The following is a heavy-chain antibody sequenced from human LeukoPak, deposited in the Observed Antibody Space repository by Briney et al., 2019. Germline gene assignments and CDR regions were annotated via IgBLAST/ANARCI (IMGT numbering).Heavy chain of an antibody. J-gene: IGHJ4*02. CDR3: SRHRGPTGPDS. V-gene: IGHV4-38-2*02. CDR1: GYSISSGYY. D-gene: IGHD1-14*01. CDR2: IHYSGRT. Sequence: PSETLSLTCTVSGYSISSGYYWGWIRQPPGKGLEWIGSIHYSGRTCHNPSLKSRVIIFIDTSKNHFSLQLTSVTAADTAVYYCSRHRGPTGPDSWGQGTLVTVSS.